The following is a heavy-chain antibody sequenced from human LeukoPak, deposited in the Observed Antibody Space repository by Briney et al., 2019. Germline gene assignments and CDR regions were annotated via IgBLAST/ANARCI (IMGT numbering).Heavy chain of an antibody. D-gene: IGHD2-2*01. V-gene: IGHV1-46*01. CDR2: INPSGGST. J-gene: IGHJ6*02. CDR3: ARYKVLRTSSYYYGMDV. CDR1: GYTFTSYY. Sequence: ASVKVSCKASGYTFTSYYMHWVRQAPGQGLEWMGIINPSGGSTSYAQRFRGRVTMTRDTSTSTVYMELSSLRSEDTAVYYCARYKVLRTSSYYYGMDVWGQGTTVTVSS.